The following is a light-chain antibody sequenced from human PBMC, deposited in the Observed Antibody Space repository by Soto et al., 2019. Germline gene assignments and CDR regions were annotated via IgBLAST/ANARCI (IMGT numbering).Light chain of an antibody. V-gene: IGKV3-20*01. CDR1: QTVGKNY. CDR2: GAS. Sequence: EIILTQSPGTLSVSPGERATLSCRASQTVGKNYLAWYQHKPGQAPRLLIHGASISATGIPDRFSGSGSGADFTLTLSRLETEDFAVYYCQQYADSPLTFGGGTKVELK. J-gene: IGKJ4*01. CDR3: QQYADSPLT.